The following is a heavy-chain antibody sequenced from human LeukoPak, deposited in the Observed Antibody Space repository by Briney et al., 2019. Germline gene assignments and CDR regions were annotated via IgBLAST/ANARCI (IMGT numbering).Heavy chain of an antibody. Sequence: GASVKVSCKASGYTFTGYYMHWVRQAPGQGLEWMGWINPNSGGTNYAQKFQGRVTMTRDTSISTAYMELSRLRSDDTAVYYCAREYGAGKGRAFDIWGQGTMVTVSS. V-gene: IGHV1-2*02. CDR1: GYTFTGYY. CDR3: AREYGAGKGRAFDI. D-gene: IGHD6-19*01. CDR2: INPNSGGT. J-gene: IGHJ3*02.